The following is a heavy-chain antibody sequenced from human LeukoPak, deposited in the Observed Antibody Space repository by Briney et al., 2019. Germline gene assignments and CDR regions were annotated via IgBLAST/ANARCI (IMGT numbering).Heavy chain of an antibody. V-gene: IGHV3-30*18. D-gene: IGHD6-19*01. Sequence: GGSLRLSCAASGFAFSTYGMQWVRQAPGKGLGWVAVISYDGKVKHYTDSVKGRFTISRDNSRNTLYLQMNSLGTEDTALYYCAKEIHPRSSNGWPFDYWGQGTLVTVSS. CDR2: ISYDGKVK. CDR1: GFAFSTYG. J-gene: IGHJ4*02. CDR3: AKEIHPRSSNGWPFDY.